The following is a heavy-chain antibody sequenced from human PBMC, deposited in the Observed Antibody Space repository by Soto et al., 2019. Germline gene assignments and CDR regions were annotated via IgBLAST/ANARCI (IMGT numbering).Heavy chain of an antibody. CDR2: ISYDGSNK. J-gene: IGHJ6*02. D-gene: IGHD3-22*01. Sequence: QVQLVESGGGVVQPGRSLRLSCAASGFTFSSYGMHWVRQAPGKGLEWVAVISYDGSNKYYADSVKGRFTISRDNSKNXXYXQXXSLRAEDTAVYYCAKDAYDSSGYYYVYYYYYGMDVWGQGTTVTVSS. CDR1: GFTFSSYG. V-gene: IGHV3-30*18. CDR3: AKDAYDSSGYYYVYYYYYGMDV.